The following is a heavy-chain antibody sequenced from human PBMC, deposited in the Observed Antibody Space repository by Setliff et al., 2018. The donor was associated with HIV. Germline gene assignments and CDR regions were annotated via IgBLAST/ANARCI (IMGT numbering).Heavy chain of an antibody. CDR2: IYYSGSS. V-gene: IGHV4-61*10. Sequence: SETLSLTCTVSGGSISSGTYYWSWVRQPAGKGLEWIGSIYYSGSSNYNPSLKSRVSISLDTSKKQVSLKLNSVTAADTAVYYCARGLSIFGVATPGFYSFMDVWGKGTTVTVSS. CDR1: GGSISSGTYY. CDR3: ARGLSIFGVATPGFYSFMDV. D-gene: IGHD3-3*01. J-gene: IGHJ6*03.